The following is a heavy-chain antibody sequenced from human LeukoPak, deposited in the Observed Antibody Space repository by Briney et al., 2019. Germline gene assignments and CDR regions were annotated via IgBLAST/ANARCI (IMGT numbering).Heavy chain of an antibody. Sequence: ASVKVSCKASGYTFTGYYMHWVRQAPGQGLEWMGWINPNSGGTNYAQKFQGWVTMTRDTSISTAYMELSRLRSDDTAVYYCARATNYYDSSGLDYWGQGTLVSVSS. V-gene: IGHV1-2*04. CDR3: ARATNYYDSSGLDY. CDR1: GYTFTGYY. J-gene: IGHJ4*02. D-gene: IGHD3-22*01. CDR2: INPNSGGT.